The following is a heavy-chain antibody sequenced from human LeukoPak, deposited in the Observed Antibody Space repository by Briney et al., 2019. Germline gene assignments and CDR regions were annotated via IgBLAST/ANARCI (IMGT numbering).Heavy chain of an antibody. CDR1: GGSISSYY. V-gene: IGHV4-59*01. CDR2: IYYSGST. CDR3: ARADCSGGSCYPNWFDP. D-gene: IGHD2-15*01. J-gene: IGHJ5*02. Sequence: KPSETLSLTCTVSGGSISSYYWSWIRQPPGKGLEWIGYIYYSGSTNYNPSLKSRVTISVDTSKNQFSLKLSSVTAADTAVYYCARADCSGGSCYPNWFDPWGQGTLVTVSS.